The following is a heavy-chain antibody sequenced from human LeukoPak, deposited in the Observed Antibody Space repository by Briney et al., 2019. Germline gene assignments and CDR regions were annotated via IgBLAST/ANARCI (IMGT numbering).Heavy chain of an antibody. D-gene: IGHD4-23*01. CDR3: ARGMLSGGNHYYYYYMDV. Sequence: GASVKVSCKASGYTFTSYGISWVRQAPGHGLEWMGWISAYNGNTNYAQKLQGRVTMTTDTSTSTAYMELSSLRSEDTAVYYCARGMLSGGNHYYYYYMDVWGKGTTVTVSS. J-gene: IGHJ6*03. V-gene: IGHV1-18*01. CDR2: ISAYNGNT. CDR1: GYTFTSYG.